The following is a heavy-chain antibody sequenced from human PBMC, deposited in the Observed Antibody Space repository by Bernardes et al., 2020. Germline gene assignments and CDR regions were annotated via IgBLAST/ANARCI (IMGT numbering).Heavy chain of an antibody. J-gene: IGHJ4*02. CDR3: AKDINFEYSGYDSTFDY. V-gene: IGHV3-9*01. CDR1: GFTFDDYA. D-gene: IGHD5-12*01. Sequence: GGSLRLSCAASGFTFDDYAMHWVRQAPGKGLEWVSGISWNSGSIGYADSVKGRFTISRDNAKNSLYLQMNSLRAEDTALYYCAKDINFEYSGYDSTFDYWGQRTLVTVSS. CDR2: ISWNSGSI.